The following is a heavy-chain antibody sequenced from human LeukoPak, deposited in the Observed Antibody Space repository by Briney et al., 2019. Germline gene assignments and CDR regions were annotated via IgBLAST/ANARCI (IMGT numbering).Heavy chain of an antibody. CDR3: ARSYSSSGYYYYGMDL. V-gene: IGHV4-59*01. Sequence: PSETLSLTCAVYGGSFSGYYWSWIRQPPGKGLEWIGYIYYSGNTIYNSSLKSRVTISVDKSKNQFSLKLSSVTAADTAVYYCARSYSSSGYYYYGMDLWGQGTTVTVSS. D-gene: IGHD6-6*01. CDR1: GGSFSGYY. CDR2: IYYSGNT. J-gene: IGHJ6*02.